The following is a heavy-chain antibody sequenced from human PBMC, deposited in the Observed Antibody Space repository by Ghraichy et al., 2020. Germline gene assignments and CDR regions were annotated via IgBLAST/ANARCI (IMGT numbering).Heavy chain of an antibody. Sequence: SVKVSCKASGGTFSSYAISWVRQAPGQGLEWMGGIIPIFGTANYAQKFQGRVTITADESTSTAYMELSSLRSEDTAVYYCARGTNPTSRYYYYGMDVWGQGTTVTVSS. CDR2: IIPIFGTA. CDR1: GGTFSSYA. D-gene: IGHD6-6*01. CDR3: ARGTNPTSRYYYYGMDV. V-gene: IGHV1-69*13. J-gene: IGHJ6*02.